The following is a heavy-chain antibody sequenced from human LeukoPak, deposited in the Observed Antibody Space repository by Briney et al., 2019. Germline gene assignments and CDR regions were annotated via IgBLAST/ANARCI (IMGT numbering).Heavy chain of an antibody. Sequence: SETLSLTCAVSGGSISSSNWWSWLRQPPGKGLEWIGEIYHSGSTNYNPSLKSRVTISVDKSKNQFSLKLSSVTAADTAVYYCARLIGDHQYHQYTYNWFDPWGQGTLVTVSS. CDR3: ARLIGDHQYHQYTYNWFDP. CDR1: GGSISSSNW. D-gene: IGHD3-10*01. CDR2: IYHSGST. V-gene: IGHV4-4*02. J-gene: IGHJ5*02.